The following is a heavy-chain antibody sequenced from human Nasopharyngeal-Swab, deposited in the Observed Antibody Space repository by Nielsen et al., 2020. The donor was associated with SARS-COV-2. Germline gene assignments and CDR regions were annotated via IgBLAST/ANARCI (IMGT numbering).Heavy chain of an antibody. CDR2: TYYGSKWYN. D-gene: IGHD3-9*01. CDR3: ARGFLQTGFDY. Sequence: SETLSLTCVISGASVSSNNVGWNWIRQSPSRGLEWLGRTYYGSKWYNHYAPSVKSRVTIKPDTSKNQFSLQMDSVTPEDSAVYYCARGFLQTGFDYWGQGTLVTVSS. CDR1: GASVSSNNVG. V-gene: IGHV6-1*01. J-gene: IGHJ4*02.